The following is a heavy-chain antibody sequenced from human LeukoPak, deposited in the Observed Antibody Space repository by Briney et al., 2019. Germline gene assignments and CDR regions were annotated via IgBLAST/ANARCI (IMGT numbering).Heavy chain of an antibody. Sequence: GASVKVSCKASGYTFTGYYMHWVRQAPGQGVEWMGWINPNSGGTNYAQKFQGRVTMTRDTSISTAYMELSRLRSGDTAVYYCARDRSITGTTVPFDYWGQGTLVTVSS. CDR3: ARDRSITGTTVPFDY. V-gene: IGHV1-2*02. CDR2: INPNSGGT. D-gene: IGHD1/OR15-1a*01. J-gene: IGHJ4*02. CDR1: GYTFTGYY.